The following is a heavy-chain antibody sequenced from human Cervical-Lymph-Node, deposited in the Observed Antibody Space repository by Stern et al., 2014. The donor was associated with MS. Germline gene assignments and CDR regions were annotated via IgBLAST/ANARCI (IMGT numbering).Heavy chain of an antibody. V-gene: IGHV3-48*01. D-gene: IGHD3-16*01. Sequence: VQLEESGGALVQPGGSLRLSCAASGFNFSISSMNWVRHAPGKGLEWVSYISGSSGTKFYADSVKGRIVISRDNAKNSLYLQMNSLRAEDTAVYYCARAARGITLNWFDPWGQGTLVTVSS. CDR2: ISGSSGTK. CDR3: ARAARGITLNWFDP. CDR1: GFNFSISS. J-gene: IGHJ5*02.